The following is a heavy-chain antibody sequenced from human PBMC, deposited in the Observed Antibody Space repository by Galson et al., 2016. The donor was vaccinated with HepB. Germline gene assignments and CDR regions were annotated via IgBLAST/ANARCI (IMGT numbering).Heavy chain of an antibody. D-gene: IGHD6-19*01. CDR2: INPDSGDT. CDR3: AGRAVAGSKGIFDY. J-gene: IGHJ4*02. V-gene: IGHV1-2*02. Sequence: SVKVSCKASGDSFTDYYIHWLRQAPGQGLEWMGWINPDSGDTNYAQKFQGRVTITRDTSISTAYMELSSLRSDDTAVYYCAGRAVAGSKGIFDYWGQGTLVTVSS. CDR1: GDSFTDYY.